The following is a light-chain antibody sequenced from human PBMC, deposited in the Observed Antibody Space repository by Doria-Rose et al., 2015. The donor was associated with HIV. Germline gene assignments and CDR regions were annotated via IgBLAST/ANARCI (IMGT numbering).Light chain of an antibody. Sequence: DIRLTQSPSSLSASVGDRVTITCRASQSISRNLNWYQQKPGKAPNLLIFEASRLESGVPPRFSGSGSGTQFTLTINSLQPEDFATYFCQQTYNAPFTFGPGTEVDLK. CDR2: EAS. CDR1: QSISRN. CDR3: QQTYNAPFT. J-gene: IGKJ3*01. V-gene: IGKV1-39*01.